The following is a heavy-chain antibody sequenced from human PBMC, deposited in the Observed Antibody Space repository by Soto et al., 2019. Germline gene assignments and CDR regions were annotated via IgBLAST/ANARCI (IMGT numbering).Heavy chain of an antibody. J-gene: IGHJ4*02. Sequence: GGSLRLSCAASGFTFSSYGMHWVRQAPGKGLEWVAVISYDGSNKYYADSVKGRFTISRDNSKNTLYLQMNSLRAEDTAVYYCAKGQYNWNDVGSFDDWGQGTLVTVSS. CDR2: ISYDGSNK. CDR3: AKGQYNWNDVGSFDD. CDR1: GFTFSSYG. D-gene: IGHD1-20*01. V-gene: IGHV3-30*18.